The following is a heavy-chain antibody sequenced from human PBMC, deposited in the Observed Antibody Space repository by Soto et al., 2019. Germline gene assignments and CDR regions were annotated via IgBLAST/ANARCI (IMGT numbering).Heavy chain of an antibody. Sequence: QVQLQESGPGLVKPSETLSLTCTVSGGSISSYYWSWIRQPPGKGLEWSGYIYYSGSTNYNPTLKSRVTISVVTTTKQLSLKLCSVTAAATAVYYCAIRYGASFADWGQGTLGTVSS. CDR2: IYYSGST. J-gene: IGHJ4*02. D-gene: IGHD4-17*01. V-gene: IGHV4-59*01. CDR3: AIRYGASFAD. CDR1: GGSISSYY.